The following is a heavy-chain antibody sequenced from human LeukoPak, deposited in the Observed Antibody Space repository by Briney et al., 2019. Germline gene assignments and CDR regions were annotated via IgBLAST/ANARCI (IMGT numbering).Heavy chain of an antibody. CDR1: GFTFDDYA. CDR3: AKVYRYYDSSCQH. V-gene: IGHV3-43*02. Sequence: PGGSLRLSCAASGFTFDDYAMHWDRQAPGKGLEWVSLISGDGRSTYFADSVKGRFTISRDNSKNSLYLQMNSLRTEDTALYYCAKVYRYYDSSCQHWGQGTLVTVSS. J-gene: IGHJ1*01. CDR2: ISGDGRST. D-gene: IGHD3-22*01.